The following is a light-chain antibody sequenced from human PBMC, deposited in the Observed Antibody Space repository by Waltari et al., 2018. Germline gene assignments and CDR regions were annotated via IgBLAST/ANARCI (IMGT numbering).Light chain of an antibody. CDR3: MQALQAPGT. CDR2: LGS. CDR1: QSLLYSDEYNY. Sequence: DIVLTQSPLSLSVTPGEPASISCRSGQSLLYSDEYNYLDWYQQKPGQSPQLLIYLGSNRASGGPERCSGSGSGTDCTMEITRGEAEDVAVYYCMQALQAPGTFGQGTRLESK. J-gene: IGKJ1*01. V-gene: IGKV2-28*01.